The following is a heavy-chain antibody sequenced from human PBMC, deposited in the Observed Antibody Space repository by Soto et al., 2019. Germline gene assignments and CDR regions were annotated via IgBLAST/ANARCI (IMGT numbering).Heavy chain of an antibody. CDR2: INHSGST. CDR1: GGSFSGYY. D-gene: IGHD3-10*01. V-gene: IGHV4-34*01. J-gene: IGHJ5*02. Sequence: QVQLQQWGAGLLKPSETLSLTCAVYGGSFSGYYWSWIRQPPGKGLEWIGEINHSGSTNYNPSLKNRVTISVDTSKNQFSLKLSSVTAADTAVYYCAGGYYGSGSYSNWFDPWGQGTLVTVSS. CDR3: AGGYYGSGSYSNWFDP.